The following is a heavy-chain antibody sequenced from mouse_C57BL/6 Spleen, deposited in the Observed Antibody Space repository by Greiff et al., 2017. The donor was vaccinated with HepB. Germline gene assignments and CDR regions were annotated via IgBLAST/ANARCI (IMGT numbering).Heavy chain of an antibody. CDR2: IDPENGDT. Sequence: EVQLVESGAELVRPGASVKLSCTASGFNIKDDYMHWVKQRPEQGLEWIGWIDPENGDTEYASKFQGKATITADTSSNTAYLQLSSLTSEDTAVYYCTTPFYGSSYFDYWGQGTTLTVSS. V-gene: IGHV14-4*01. J-gene: IGHJ2*01. D-gene: IGHD1-1*01. CDR3: TTPFYGSSYFDY. CDR1: GFNIKDDY.